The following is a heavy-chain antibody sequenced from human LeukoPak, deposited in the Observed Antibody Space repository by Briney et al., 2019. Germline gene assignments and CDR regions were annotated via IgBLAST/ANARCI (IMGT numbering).Heavy chain of an antibody. CDR1: GYTFTGYY. V-gene: IGHV1-2*02. J-gene: IGHJ6*03. Sequence: ASVKVSCKASGYTFTGYYMHWVRQAPGQGLEWMGWINPNSGGTNYAQKFQGRVTMTRDTSISTAYMELSRLRSDDTAVYYCARDGVLRYFDWLLKGDYYYYYMDVWGKGTTVTISS. D-gene: IGHD3-9*01. CDR2: INPNSGGT. CDR3: ARDGVLRYFDWLLKGDYYYYYMDV.